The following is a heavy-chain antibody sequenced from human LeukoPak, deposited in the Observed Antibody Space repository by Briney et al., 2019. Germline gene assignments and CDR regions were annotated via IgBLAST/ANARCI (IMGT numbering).Heavy chain of an antibody. D-gene: IGHD5-18*01. CDR2: ISSSSSYV. J-gene: IGHJ4*02. CDR3: AKDIQGYSYGSLFDY. V-gene: IGHV3-21*01. Sequence: GGSLRLSCVASGFTFSSYSMNWVRQAPGKGLEWVSSISSSSSYVYYADSVKGRFTISRDNAKNSLYLQMNSLRAEDTAVYYCAKDIQGYSYGSLFDYWGQGTLVTVSS. CDR1: GFTFSSYS.